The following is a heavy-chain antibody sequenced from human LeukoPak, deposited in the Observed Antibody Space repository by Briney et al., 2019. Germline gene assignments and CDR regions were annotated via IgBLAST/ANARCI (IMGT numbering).Heavy chain of an antibody. CDR1: GFTFRDFY. D-gene: IGHD4-17*01. CDR2: ISGSGSTM. V-gene: IGHV3-11*01. J-gene: IGHJ4*02. CDR3: ARSVYGDLDY. Sequence: GGSLRLSCAASGFTFRDFYMSCIRQAPGKGLEWVSHISGSGSTMYYADSVKGRFTISRDNAKNSLYLQMNSLRAEDTAMYYCARSVYGDLDYWGQGTLVTVSS.